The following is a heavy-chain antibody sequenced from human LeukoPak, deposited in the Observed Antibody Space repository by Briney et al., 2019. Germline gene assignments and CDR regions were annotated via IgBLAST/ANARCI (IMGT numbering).Heavy chain of an antibody. D-gene: IGHD2-15*01. CDR2: INPNSGGT. Sequence: ASVTVSCKASGYTFTGYYMHWVRQAPGQGLEWMGWINPNSGGTNYAQKFQGWVTMTRDTSISTAYMELSRLRSDDTAVYYCARERWAPRGYCSGGSCYGMDVWGQGTTVTVSS. CDR3: ARERWAPRGYCSGGSCYGMDV. CDR1: GYTFTGYY. V-gene: IGHV1-2*04. J-gene: IGHJ6*02.